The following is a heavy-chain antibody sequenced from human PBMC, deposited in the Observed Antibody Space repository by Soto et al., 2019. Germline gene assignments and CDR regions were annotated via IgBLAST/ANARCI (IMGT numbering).Heavy chain of an antibody. CDR2: IYHSGRT. J-gene: IGHJ6*02. D-gene: IGHD3-10*01. Sequence: SEALSLTCGGSGGSISSRNWGGWVRQPPGEGVGWVGGIYHSGRTNYNPSLKSRVTISVDKSKTQFSLKLSSVTAADTAVYYCARDPYYYGSGGTAAAEYYYYGMDVWGQGTTVTVSS. CDR1: GGSISSRNW. CDR3: ARDPYYYGSGGTAAAEYYYYGMDV. V-gene: IGHV4-4*02.